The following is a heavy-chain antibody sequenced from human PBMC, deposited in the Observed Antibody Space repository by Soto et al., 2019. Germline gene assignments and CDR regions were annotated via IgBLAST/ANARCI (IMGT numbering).Heavy chain of an antibody. Sequence: EVQLVESGGGLVQPGGSLRLSCAASGFTFSDNWMSWVRQAPGKGLECVANIKTDGSEKYYVDPVKGRFTISRDNAKNSLYLQMNCVRAEDTAVYYCATCMGRGGDAYWGQGTLVTVSS. CDR1: GFTFSDNW. J-gene: IGHJ4*02. D-gene: IGHD3-10*01. V-gene: IGHV3-7*02. CDR3: ATCMGRGGDAY. CDR2: IKTDGSEK.